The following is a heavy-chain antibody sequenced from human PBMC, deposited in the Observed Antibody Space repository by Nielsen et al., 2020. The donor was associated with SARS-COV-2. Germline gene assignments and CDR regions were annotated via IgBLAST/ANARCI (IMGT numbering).Heavy chain of an antibody. CDR1: GFTFSSYA. D-gene: IGHD3-3*01. Sequence: GESLKISCAASGFTFSSYAMSWVRQAPGKGLEWVSAISGSGGSTYYADSVKGRFTISRDNAKNSLYLQMNGLRAEDTAVYYCAIIWSGYTDAFDIWGQGTMVTVSS. V-gene: IGHV3-23*01. J-gene: IGHJ3*02. CDR2: ISGSGGST. CDR3: AIIWSGYTDAFDI.